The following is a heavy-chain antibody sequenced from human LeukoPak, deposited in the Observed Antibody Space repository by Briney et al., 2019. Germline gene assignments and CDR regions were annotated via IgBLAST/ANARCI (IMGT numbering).Heavy chain of an antibody. Sequence: PSETLSLTCAVSGGSISSGGYSWSWIRQPPGKGLEWIGYIYHSGSTYYNPSLKSRVTISVDRSKNQFSLKLSSVTAADTAVYYCAGEFRGFDPWGQGTLVTVSS. CDR2: IYHSGST. CDR3: AGEFRGFDP. CDR1: GGSISSGGYS. V-gene: IGHV4-30-2*01. J-gene: IGHJ5*02.